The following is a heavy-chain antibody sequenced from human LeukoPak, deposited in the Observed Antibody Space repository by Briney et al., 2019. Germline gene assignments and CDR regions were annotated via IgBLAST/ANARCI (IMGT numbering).Heavy chain of an antibody. CDR3: AKVPIPYSSGWYLNY. V-gene: IGHV3-7*01. Sequence: PGGSLRLSCAASGFTFSTFWMTWVRRAPGKGLEWVANIRQDGAEKYYVDSVKGRFTISRDNAKNSLYLQMNSLRAEDTAVYYCAKVPIPYSSGWYLNYWGQGTLVTVSS. J-gene: IGHJ4*02. D-gene: IGHD6-19*01. CDR2: IRQDGAEK. CDR1: GFTFSTFW.